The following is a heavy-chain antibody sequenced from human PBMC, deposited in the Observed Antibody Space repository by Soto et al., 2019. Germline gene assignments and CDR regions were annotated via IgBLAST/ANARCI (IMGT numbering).Heavy chain of an antibody. Sequence: GGSLRLSCAASGFTFSSYAMSWVRQAPGKGLEWVSAISGSGGSTYYADSVKGRFTISRDNSKNTLYLQMNSLRAEDTAVYYCATWSAEDYYYYYMDVWGKGTTVTVSS. V-gene: IGHV3-23*01. CDR3: ATWSAEDYYYYYMDV. CDR1: GFTFSSYA. J-gene: IGHJ6*03. CDR2: ISGSGGST.